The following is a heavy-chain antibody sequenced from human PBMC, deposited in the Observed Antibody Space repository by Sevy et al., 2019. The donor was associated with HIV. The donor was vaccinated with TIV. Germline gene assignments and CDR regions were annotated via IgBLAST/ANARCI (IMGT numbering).Heavy chain of an antibody. V-gene: IGHV1-24*01. D-gene: IGHD5-12*01. CDR3: ATPKYVGYDYESLDI. CDR2: FDPEDGET. Sequence: ASVKVSCKVSGYTLTKLSMHWVRQAPGKGLAWMGGFDPEDGETIYAQMFQGRVTMTEDTSTDTAYMELSSLRSEDRAVYYCATPKYVGYDYESLDIWGQGTMVTVSS. J-gene: IGHJ3*02. CDR1: GYTLTKLS.